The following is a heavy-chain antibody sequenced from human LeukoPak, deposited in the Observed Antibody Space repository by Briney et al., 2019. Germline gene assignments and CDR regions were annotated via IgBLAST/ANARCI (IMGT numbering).Heavy chain of an antibody. CDR3: ARTITMVRGVILPDWFDP. V-gene: IGHV4-59*01. J-gene: IGHJ5*02. CDR1: GGSISSYY. CDR2: ISYSGST. D-gene: IGHD3-10*01. Sequence: SETLSLTCTVSGGSISSYYWSWIRQPPGKGLEWIGYISYSGSTNYNPSLKSRVTISVDTSKNQFSLKLSSVTAADTAVYYCARTITMVRGVILPDWFDPWGQGTLVTVSS.